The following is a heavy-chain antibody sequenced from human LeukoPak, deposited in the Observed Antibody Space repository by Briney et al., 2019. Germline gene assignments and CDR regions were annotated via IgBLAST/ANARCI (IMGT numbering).Heavy chain of an antibody. CDR3: ARRGDGYTLDY. D-gene: IGHD5-24*01. Sequence: SETLSLTGTGSGGSISSYYWSWIRQPPEKGLEWIGYIFYSGSTYYNPSLESRVTISVDTSKKQFSLKLSSVTAADTAVYYCARRGDGYTLDYWGQGTLVTVSS. J-gene: IGHJ4*02. V-gene: IGHV4-59*08. CDR2: IFYSGST. CDR1: GGSISSYY.